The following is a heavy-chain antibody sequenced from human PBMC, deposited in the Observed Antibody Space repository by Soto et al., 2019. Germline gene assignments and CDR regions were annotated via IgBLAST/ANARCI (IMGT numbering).Heavy chain of an antibody. V-gene: IGHV3-30-3*01. CDR3: ARIMVVVVVAATSHFDY. CDR1: GFTFSSYA. J-gene: IGHJ4*02. D-gene: IGHD2-15*01. CDR2: ISYDGSNK. Sequence: QVQLVESGGGVVQPGRSLRLSCAASGFTFSSYAMHWVRQAPGKGLEWVAVISYDGSNKYYADSVKGRFTISRDNSKNTLYLQMNSRRAEDTAVYYCARIMVVVVVAATSHFDYWGQGTLVTVSS.